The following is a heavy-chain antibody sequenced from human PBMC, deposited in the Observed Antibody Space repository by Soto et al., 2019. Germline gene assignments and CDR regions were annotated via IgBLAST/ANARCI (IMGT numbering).Heavy chain of an antibody. D-gene: IGHD3-10*01. CDR2: INHSGST. CDR3: ARGALLVYYGSGSYPYFNY. Sequence: SETLSLTCAVYGGSFSGYYWSWIRQPPGKGLEWIGEINHSGSTNYNPSLKSRVTISVDTSKNQFSLKLSSVTAADTAVYYCARGALLVYYGSGSYPYFNYWGQGTLVTVSS. CDR1: GGSFSGYY. J-gene: IGHJ4*02. V-gene: IGHV4-34*01.